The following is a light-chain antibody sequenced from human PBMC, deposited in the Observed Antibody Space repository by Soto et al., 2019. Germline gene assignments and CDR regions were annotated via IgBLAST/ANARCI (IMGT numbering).Light chain of an antibody. V-gene: IGLV2-14*01. J-gene: IGLJ1*01. CDR1: SSDVGGYNY. CDR2: DVS. CDR3: SYYTSRCTPDV. Sequence: QSALAQPASVSGSPGQSITISCTGTSSDVGGYNYVSWYQQHPGKAPKLMIYDVSNRPSGVSNRFSGSKSGNTASLTISGLQAEDEADYYCSYYTSRCTPDVFCTGI.